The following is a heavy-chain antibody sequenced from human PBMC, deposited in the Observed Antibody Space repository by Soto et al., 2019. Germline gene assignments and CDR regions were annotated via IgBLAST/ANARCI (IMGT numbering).Heavy chain of an antibody. Sequence: PGGSLRLSCAASGFTFSSYAMSWVRQAPGKGLEWVSAISGSGGSTYYADSVKGRFTISRDNSKNTLYLQMNSLRAEDTAVYYCAKDLNPSGSYYGFDYWGQGTLVTVSS. J-gene: IGHJ4*02. D-gene: IGHD1-26*01. CDR1: GFTFSSYA. CDR2: ISGSGGST. V-gene: IGHV3-23*01. CDR3: AKDLNPSGSYYGFDY.